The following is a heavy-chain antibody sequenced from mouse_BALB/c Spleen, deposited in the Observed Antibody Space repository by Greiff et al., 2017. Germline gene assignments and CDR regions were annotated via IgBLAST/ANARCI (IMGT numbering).Heavy chain of an antibody. V-gene: IGHV5-6-5*01. D-gene: IGHD1-1*01. CDR1: GFTFSSYA. CDR2: ISSGGST. J-gene: IGHJ3*01. Sequence: VQLKESGGGLVKPGGSLKLSCAASGFTFSSYAMSWVRQTPEKRLEWVASISSGGSTYYPDSVKGRFTISRDNARNILYLQMSSLRSEDTAMYYCARGRDYSLSWFAYWGQGTLVTVSA. CDR3: ARGRDYSLSWFAY.